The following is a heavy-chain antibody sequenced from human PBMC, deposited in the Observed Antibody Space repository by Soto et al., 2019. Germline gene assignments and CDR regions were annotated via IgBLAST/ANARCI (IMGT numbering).Heavy chain of an antibody. V-gene: IGHV4-59*01. CDR1: GDSISSYY. CDR2: IYYSGST. Sequence: ASETLSLTCTVSGDSISSYYWSWIRQPPGKGLEWIGYIYYSGSTNYNPSLKSRVTISVDTSKNQFSLKLSSVTAADTAVYYCAGGPEKYYFDYWGQGTLVTVSS. J-gene: IGHJ4*02. CDR3: AGGPEKYYFDY.